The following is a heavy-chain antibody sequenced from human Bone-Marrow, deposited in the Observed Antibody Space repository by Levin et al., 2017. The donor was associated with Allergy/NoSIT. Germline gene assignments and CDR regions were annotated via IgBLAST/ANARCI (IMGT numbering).Heavy chain of an antibody. CDR2: MYYSGRT. V-gene: IGHV4-61*08. J-gene: IGHJ4*02. Sequence: SQTLSLTCTVSGGSVSSAVYYWSWIRQAPGKGLEWIGYMYYSGRTNYNPSLKSRVTILVDMSKNQFSLRLSSVTAADTAVYYCTRQYRYCSGGSCSDDWGQGTLVTVSS. D-gene: IGHD2-15*01. CDR3: TRQYRYCSGGSCSDD. CDR1: GGSVSSAVYY.